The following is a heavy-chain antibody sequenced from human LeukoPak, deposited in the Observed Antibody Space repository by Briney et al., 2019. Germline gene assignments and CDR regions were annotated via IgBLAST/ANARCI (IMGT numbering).Heavy chain of an antibody. CDR2: INHSGST. Sequence: SETLSLTXAVYGGSFSGYYWSWIRQPPGKGLEWIGEINHSGSTNYNPSLKSRVTISVDTSKNQFSLKLSSVTAADTAVYYCARGHYYYYYYMDVWGKGTTVTVSS. V-gene: IGHV4-34*01. CDR1: GGSFSGYY. CDR3: ARGHYYYYYYMDV. J-gene: IGHJ6*03.